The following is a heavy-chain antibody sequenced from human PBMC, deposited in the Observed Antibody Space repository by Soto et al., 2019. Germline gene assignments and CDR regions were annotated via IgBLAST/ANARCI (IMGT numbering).Heavy chain of an antibody. Sequence: SSETLSLTCTVSGGSIRSGGYYWSWIRQHPGKGLEWIGYIYYSGTTYYNPSLKSRVTMSTDMSENQFSLKLSSVTAADTAVYYCTRGIRGVNYYGMDVWGQGTTVTVSS. D-gene: IGHD3-10*01. CDR2: IYYSGTT. CDR1: GGSIRSGGYY. V-gene: IGHV4-31*03. J-gene: IGHJ6*02. CDR3: TRGIRGVNYYGMDV.